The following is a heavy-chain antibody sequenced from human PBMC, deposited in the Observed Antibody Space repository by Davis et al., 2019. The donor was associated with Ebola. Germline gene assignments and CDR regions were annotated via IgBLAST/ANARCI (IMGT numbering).Heavy chain of an antibody. D-gene: IGHD5-18*01. J-gene: IGHJ4*02. CDR1: GFSFSTYD. CDR2: ISGGGTNT. V-gene: IGHV3-23*01. CDR3: AKVASEGGYSSTDY. Sequence: GESLKISCAASGFSFSTYDMSWVRQAPGKGLEWVSGISGGGTNTYYADSVKGRFTISRDNSKNTLFLQVNSLRAEDTAVYYCAKVASEGGYSSTDYWGQGTLVTVSS.